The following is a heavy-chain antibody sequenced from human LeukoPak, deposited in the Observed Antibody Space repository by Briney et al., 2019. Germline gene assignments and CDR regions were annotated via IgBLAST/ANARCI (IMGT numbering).Heavy chain of an antibody. D-gene: IGHD3-9*01. Sequence: SETLSLTCTVSGGSISSYYWSWIRQPPGKGLECIGYIHYTGSTNYNASLKSRVTISVDTSKNQFSLKLSSVTAADTAVYYCARESLTGYQDYWGQGTLVTVSS. CDR1: GGSISSYY. CDR2: IHYTGST. V-gene: IGHV4-59*01. J-gene: IGHJ4*02. CDR3: ARESLTGYQDY.